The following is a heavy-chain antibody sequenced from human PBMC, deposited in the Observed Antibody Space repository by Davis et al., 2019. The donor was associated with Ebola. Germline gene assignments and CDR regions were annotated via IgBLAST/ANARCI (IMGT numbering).Heavy chain of an antibody. J-gene: IGHJ5*02. Sequence: GGSLRLSCAASGFTISSYWMSWVRQAPGKGPEWVANIKSDESEKFYVDSVKGRFTISRDNVKNSLYLQMNSLRAEDTAVYYCARLSLYNSGGEGFDPWGQGTLVTVSS. CDR1: GFTISSYW. V-gene: IGHV3-7*03. CDR2: IKSDESEK. D-gene: IGHD6-19*01. CDR3: ARLSLYNSGGEGFDP.